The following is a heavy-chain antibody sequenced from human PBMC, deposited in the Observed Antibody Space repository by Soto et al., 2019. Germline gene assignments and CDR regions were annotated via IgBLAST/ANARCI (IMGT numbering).Heavy chain of an antibody. CDR1: GGSFSGYY. V-gene: IGHV4-34*01. D-gene: IGHD3-3*01. CDR2: INHSGST. J-gene: IGHJ6*02. CDR3: ASSYYDFWSGSLFYGMDV. Sequence: SESLSLTCAVYGGSFSGYYWSWIRQPPGKGLEWIGEINHSGSTNYNPSLKSRVTISVDTSKNQFSLKLSSVTAADTAVYYCASSYYDFWSGSLFYGMDVWGQGTTVTVSS.